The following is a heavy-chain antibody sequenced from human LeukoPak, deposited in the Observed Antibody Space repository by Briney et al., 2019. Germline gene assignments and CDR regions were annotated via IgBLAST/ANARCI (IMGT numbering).Heavy chain of an antibody. Sequence: SETLSLPCTVSGGSISGYYWSWIRQPPGKGPEWIGHIHASGSTDYNPSLKSRVTTSVDTSKNQFSLRLKSVTAADTAIYYCARHNTAAAGSYTYHYMDVWGKGTTVTVSS. J-gene: IGHJ6*03. CDR3: ARHNTAAAGSYTYHYMDV. D-gene: IGHD6-13*01. CDR2: IHASGST. CDR1: GGSISGYY. V-gene: IGHV4-4*09.